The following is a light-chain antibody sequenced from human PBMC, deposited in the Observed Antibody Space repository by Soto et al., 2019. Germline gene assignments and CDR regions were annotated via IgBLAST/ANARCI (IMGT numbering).Light chain of an antibody. Sequence: QSVLTQPPSASGTPGQRVTISCSGATSNVGSRTVNWYQHLPPTAPKLLIHRNNQRPSGVSDRFSGSKSDTSASLAISGLQSEDEADYYFAAWDYSLRTFVFGGGTKLTVL. CDR1: TSNVGSRT. V-gene: IGLV1-44*01. CDR3: AAWDYSLRTFV. J-gene: IGLJ2*01. CDR2: RNN.